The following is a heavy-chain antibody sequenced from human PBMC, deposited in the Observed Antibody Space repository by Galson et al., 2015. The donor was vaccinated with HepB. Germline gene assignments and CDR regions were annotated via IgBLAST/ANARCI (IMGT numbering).Heavy chain of an antibody. J-gene: IGHJ4*02. D-gene: IGHD5-18*01. CDR3: ARDADTAMPKVDYGDGYFDY. CDR1: GFTFSSYV. Sequence: SLRLSCAASGFTFSSYVMYWVRQAPGKGLEWVAFISYDGSNKYYADSVKGRFTISRDNSKYTLYLHMNSLRAEDTAVYYCARDADTAMPKVDYGDGYFDYWGQGTLVTVSS. CDR2: ISYDGSNK. V-gene: IGHV3-30-3*01.